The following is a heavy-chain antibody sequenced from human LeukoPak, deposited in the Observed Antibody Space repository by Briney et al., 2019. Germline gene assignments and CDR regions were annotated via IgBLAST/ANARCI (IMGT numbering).Heavy chain of an antibody. CDR1: GGTFSSYA. D-gene: IGHD3-10*01. CDR3: AREVGSGSYWGPVGY. V-gene: IGHV1-69*01. CDR2: IIPIFGTA. J-gene: IGHJ4*02. Sequence: SVKVSCKASGGTFSSYAISWVRQAPGQGHEWMGGIIPIFGTANYAQKFQGRVTITADESTSTAYMELSSLRSEDTAVYYCAREVGSGSYWGPVGYWGQGTLVTVSS.